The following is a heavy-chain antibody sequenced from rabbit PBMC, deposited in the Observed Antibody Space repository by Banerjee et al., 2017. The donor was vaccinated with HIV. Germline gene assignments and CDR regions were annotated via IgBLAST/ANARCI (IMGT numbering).Heavy chain of an antibody. V-gene: IGHV1S45*01. CDR1: GFSFSSSYW. J-gene: IGHJ6*01. CDR3: ARTDSTYYYGMDL. D-gene: IGHD7-1*01. CDR2: IYTGSGST. Sequence: QEQLEESGGDLVKPEGSLTLTCTASGFSFSSSYWICWVRQAPGKGLEWIGCIYTGSGSTYYASWAKGRFTISKTSSTTVTLQMTSQTAADTATYFCARTDSTYYYGMDLRGPGTLVTVS.